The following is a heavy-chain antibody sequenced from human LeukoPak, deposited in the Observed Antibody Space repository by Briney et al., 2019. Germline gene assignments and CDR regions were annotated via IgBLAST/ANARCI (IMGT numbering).Heavy chain of an antibody. CDR1: GGSISSYY. CDR2: IYYSGST. J-gene: IGHJ5*02. Sequence: PSGTLSLTCTVSGGSISSYYWSWIRQPPGKGLEWIGYIYYSGSTNYNPSLKSRVTISVDTSKNQFSLKLSSVTAADKAVYYCARGWESGSSYNWFDPWGQGTLVTVSS. CDR3: ARGWESGSSYNWFDP. D-gene: IGHD3-3*01. V-gene: IGHV4-59*01.